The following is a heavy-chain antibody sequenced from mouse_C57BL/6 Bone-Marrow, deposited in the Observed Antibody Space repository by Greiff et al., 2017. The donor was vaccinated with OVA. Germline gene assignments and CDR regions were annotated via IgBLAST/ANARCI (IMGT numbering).Heavy chain of an antibody. V-gene: IGHV1-52*01. CDR1: GYTFTSYW. CDR2: IDPSDSET. D-gene: IGHD1-1*01. J-gene: IGHJ4*01. CDR3: ARSHYGSSFYYAMDY. Sequence: QAQLQQPGAELVRPGSSVKLSCKASGYTFTSYWMHWVKQRPIQGLEWIGNIDPSDSETHYNQKFKDKATLTVDKSSSTAYMQLSSLTSEDSAVYYCARSHYGSSFYYAMDYWGQGTSVTVSS.